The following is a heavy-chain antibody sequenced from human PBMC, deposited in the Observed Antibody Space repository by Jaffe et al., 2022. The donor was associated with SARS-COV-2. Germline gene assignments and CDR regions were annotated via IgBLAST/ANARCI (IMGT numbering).Heavy chain of an antibody. J-gene: IGHJ6*02. CDR3: ARVNWGSSWYLGYYYGMDV. CDR2: IKQDGSEK. CDR1: GFTFSSYW. V-gene: IGHV3-7*01. Sequence: EVQLVESGGGLVQPGGSLRLSCAASGFTFSSYWMSWVRQAPGKGLEWVANIKQDGSEKYYVDSVKGRFTISRDNAKNSLYLQMNSLRAEDTAVYYCARVNWGSSWYLGYYYGMDVWGQGTTVTVSS. D-gene: IGHD6-13*01.